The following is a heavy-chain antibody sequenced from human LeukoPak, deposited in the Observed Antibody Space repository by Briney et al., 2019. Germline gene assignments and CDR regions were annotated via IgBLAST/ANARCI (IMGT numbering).Heavy chain of an antibody. J-gene: IGHJ5*02. V-gene: IGHV4-30-4*01. CDR2: IYYSGST. CDR1: GGSIGSGDYY. Sequence: SQTLSLTCTVSGGSIGSGDYYWSWIRQPPGKGLEWIGYIYYSGSTYYNPSLKSRVTISVDTSKNQFSLKLSSVTAADTAVYYCARFSGYCSSTSCMTNRYNWFDPWGQGTLVTVSS. D-gene: IGHD2-2*03. CDR3: ARFSGYCSSTSCMTNRYNWFDP.